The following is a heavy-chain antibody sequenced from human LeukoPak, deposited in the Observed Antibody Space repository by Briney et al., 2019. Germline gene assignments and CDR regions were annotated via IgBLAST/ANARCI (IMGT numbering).Heavy chain of an antibody. J-gene: IGHJ4*02. CDR3: ARVGHKLPNCGGDCYPFDY. V-gene: IGHV3-21*01. CDR1: GFTFSSYA. Sequence: PGRSLRLSCAASGFTFSSYAMHWVRQAPGKGLEWVSSISSSSSYIYYADSVKGRFTISRDNAKNSLYLQMNSLRAEDTAVYYCARVGHKLPNCGGDCYPFDYWGQGTLVTVSS. CDR2: ISSSSSYI. D-gene: IGHD2-21*02.